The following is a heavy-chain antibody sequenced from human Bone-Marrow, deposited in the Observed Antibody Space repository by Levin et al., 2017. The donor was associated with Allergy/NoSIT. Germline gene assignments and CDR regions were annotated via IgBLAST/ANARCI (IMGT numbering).Heavy chain of an antibody. Sequence: PVASVKVSCKASGYTFTSYDINWVRQATGQGLEWMGWMNPNSGNTGYAQKFQGRVTMTRNTSISTAYMELSSLRSEDTAVYYCARGLSYRITMVRGVISEYNWFDPWGQGTLVTVSS. CDR2: MNPNSGNT. V-gene: IGHV1-8*01. CDR1: GYTFTSYD. D-gene: IGHD3-10*01. CDR3: ARGLSYRITMVRGVISEYNWFDP. J-gene: IGHJ5*02.